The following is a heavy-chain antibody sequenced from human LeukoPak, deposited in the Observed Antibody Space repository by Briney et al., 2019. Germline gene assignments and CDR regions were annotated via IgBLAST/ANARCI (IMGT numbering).Heavy chain of an antibody. CDR3: AKPGVGATTYYYYYYMDV. CDR2: ISGSGGST. D-gene: IGHD1-26*01. Sequence: PGGSLRLSCTASGFTFGDYAMSWVRQAPGKGLEWVSAISGSGGSTYYADSVKGRFTISRDNSKNTLYLQMNSLRAEDTAVYYCAKPGVGATTYYYYYYMDVWGKGTTVTVSS. CDR1: GFTFGDYA. V-gene: IGHV3-23*01. J-gene: IGHJ6*03.